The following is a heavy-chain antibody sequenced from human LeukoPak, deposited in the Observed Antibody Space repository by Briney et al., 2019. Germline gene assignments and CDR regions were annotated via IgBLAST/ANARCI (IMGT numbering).Heavy chain of an antibody. CDR3: TRDSLRCSSTTCYREEY. CDR1: GLIVSSNY. Sequence: GGSLRLSCAASGLIVSSNYMGWVRQAPGKGLEWVSLIYSGDRTYYADSVKGRFTIPRDNYKNTLYLQMNRLRAEDTAFYYCTRDSLRCSSTTCYREEYWGQGTLVTVSS. CDR2: IYSGDRT. V-gene: IGHV3-66*01. J-gene: IGHJ4*02. D-gene: IGHD2-2*01.